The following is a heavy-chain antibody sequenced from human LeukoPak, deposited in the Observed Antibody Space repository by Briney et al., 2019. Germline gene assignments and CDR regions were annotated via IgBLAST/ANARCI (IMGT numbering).Heavy chain of an antibody. CDR3: ARSKSVSNYKGMDV. D-gene: IGHD5/OR15-5a*01. CDR1: GFTFSDYS. CDR2: ISSSSDYI. J-gene: IGHJ6*02. Sequence: PGGSLRLSRPASGFTFSDYSMSWVRQAPGKGLEWVSSISSSSDYIYYADSVKGRLTISRDNARNSLYLQMNSLRAEDTAVYYCARSKSVSNYKGMDVWGQGTTVTVSS. V-gene: IGHV3-21*01.